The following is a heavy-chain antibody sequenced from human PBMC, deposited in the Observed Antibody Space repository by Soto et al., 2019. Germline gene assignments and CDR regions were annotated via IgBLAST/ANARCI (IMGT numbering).Heavy chain of an antibody. CDR3: AREIGRGSGSYYNVVPWFDP. Sequence: LRLSCAASGFTFSSYGMHWVRQAPGKGLEWVAVISYDGSNKYYADSVKGRFTISRDSSKNTLYLQMNSLRAEDTAVYYCAREIGRGSGSYYNVVPWFDPWGQGTLVTVSS. CDR2: ISYDGSNK. V-gene: IGHV3-30*03. CDR1: GFTFSSYG. D-gene: IGHD3-10*01. J-gene: IGHJ5*02.